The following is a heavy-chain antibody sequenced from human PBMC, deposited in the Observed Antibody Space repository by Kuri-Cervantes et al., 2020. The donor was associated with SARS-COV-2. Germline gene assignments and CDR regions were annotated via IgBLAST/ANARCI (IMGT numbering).Heavy chain of an antibody. D-gene: IGHD2-2*02. V-gene: IGHV1-2*02. CDR2: INPNSGGT. CDR3: AREGEYQLLYSSGIYYYGMDV. J-gene: IGHJ6*02. Sequence: GESLKISCKASGYTFTGYYMHWVRQAPGQGLEWMGWINPNSGGTNYAQKFQGRVTMTRDTSISTAYMELSRLRSDDTAVYYCAREGEYQLLYSSGIYYYGMDVWGQGTTVTVSS. CDR1: GYTFTGYY.